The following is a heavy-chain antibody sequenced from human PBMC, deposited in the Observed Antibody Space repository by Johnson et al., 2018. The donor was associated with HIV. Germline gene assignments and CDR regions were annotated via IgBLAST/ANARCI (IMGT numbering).Heavy chain of an antibody. D-gene: IGHD3-3*02. V-gene: IGHV3-7*01. CDR2: INVDGSQM. CDR1: GFTFSDYY. J-gene: IGHJ3*01. CDR3: ARAHLIFPKNAFDF. Sequence: MQLVESGGGVVQPGRSLRLSCAASGFTFSDYYMSWIRQAPGKGLEWVANINVDGSQMYYLDSVQGRFTISRDNVNNSVFLLLNNLRVEDTAVYFCARAHLIFPKNAFDFWGQGTMVTVSS.